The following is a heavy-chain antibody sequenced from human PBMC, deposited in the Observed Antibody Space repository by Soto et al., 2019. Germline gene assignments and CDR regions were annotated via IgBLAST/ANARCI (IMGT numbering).Heavy chain of an antibody. Sequence: SETLSLTCTVSGGSISSGGYYWSWIRQHPGKGLEWIGYIYYSGSTYYNPSLKSRVTISVDTSKNQFSLQLSSVTAADTAVYYCASGVTFHSGGYFYCGQGTLVTVSS. V-gene: IGHV4-31*03. CDR3: ASGVTFHSGGYFY. CDR2: IYYSGST. J-gene: IGHJ4*02. D-gene: IGHD3-22*01. CDR1: GGSISSGGYY.